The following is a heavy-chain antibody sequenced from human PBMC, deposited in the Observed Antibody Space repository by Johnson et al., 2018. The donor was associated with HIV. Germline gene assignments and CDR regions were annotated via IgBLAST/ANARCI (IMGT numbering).Heavy chain of an antibody. D-gene: IGHD2-8*01. Sequence: VHLVESGGGSLQSGGSLRLSCAASGFNFSSHWMHWVRQSPGKGLVWVSRINSEGSIITYADSVKGRFTVSRDNAKNTLFLQMNSLGPEDTAVYYCTRGYCTHGVCYTKVDAFDMWGQGTMVTVSS. CDR1: GFNFSSHW. V-gene: IGHV3-74*03. J-gene: IGHJ3*02. CDR2: INSEGSII. CDR3: TRGYCTHGVCYTKVDAFDM.